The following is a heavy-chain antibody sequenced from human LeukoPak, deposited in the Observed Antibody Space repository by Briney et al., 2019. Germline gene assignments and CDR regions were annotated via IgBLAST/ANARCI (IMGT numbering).Heavy chain of an antibody. V-gene: IGHV1-18*01. CDR3: ARRINGDYVDY. D-gene: IGHD4-17*01. Sequence: ASVNVSCKASGYIFNSYGISWVRQAPGQGLEWMGWISAYNGNTNYAQKFQGRVTMTTDTSTSTAYMELRSLRSDDTAVYYCARRINGDYVDYWGQGTLVTVSS. J-gene: IGHJ4*02. CDR1: GYIFNSYG. CDR2: ISAYNGNT.